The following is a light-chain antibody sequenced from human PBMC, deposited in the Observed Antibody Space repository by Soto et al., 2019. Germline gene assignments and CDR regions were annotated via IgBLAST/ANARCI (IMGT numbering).Light chain of an antibody. CDR2: SAS. J-gene: IGKJ2*01. CDR3: QHLKPSRFT. CDR1: QDINKF. Sequence: DILLTQSPSSLSASVGERVTLTCRASQDINKFLAWFQQTPGKAPKLLFYSASTLHSGVPSRFSGSGSGTGFALTISSLQPEYFATYYWQHLKPSRFTFGQGTRLDIK. V-gene: IGKV1-9*01.